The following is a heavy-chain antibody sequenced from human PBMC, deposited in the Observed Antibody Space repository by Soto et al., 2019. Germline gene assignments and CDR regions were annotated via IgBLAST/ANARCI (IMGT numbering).Heavy chain of an antibody. J-gene: IGHJ6*03. CDR1: GGSISSYY. D-gene: IGHD3-16*02. CDR3: ARRALRSYHYYYYYMDV. Sequence: SETLSLTCTVSGGSISSYYWSWIRQPPGKGLEWIGYIYYSGSTNYNPSLKSRVTISVDTSKNQFSLKLSSVTAADTAVYYCARRALRSYHYYYYYMDVWGKGTTVTVSS. CDR2: IYYSGST. V-gene: IGHV4-59*08.